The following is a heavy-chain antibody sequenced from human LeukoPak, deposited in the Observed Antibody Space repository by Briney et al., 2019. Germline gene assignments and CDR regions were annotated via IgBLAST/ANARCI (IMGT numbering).Heavy chain of an antibody. Sequence: ASVKVSCKASGGTFSSYAISWVRQAPGQGREWMGGIIPIFGTANYAQKFQGRVTITTDESTSTAYMELSSLRSEDTAVYYCARLGDYVWGSYRYFDYWGQGTLVTVSS. V-gene: IGHV1-69*05. D-gene: IGHD3-16*02. CDR1: GGTFSSYA. CDR3: ARLGDYVWGSYRYFDY. J-gene: IGHJ4*02. CDR2: IIPIFGTA.